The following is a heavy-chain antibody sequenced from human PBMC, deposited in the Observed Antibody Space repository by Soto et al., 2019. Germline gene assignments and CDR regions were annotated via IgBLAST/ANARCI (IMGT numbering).Heavy chain of an antibody. CDR3: ARRKERSGPHYFDY. Sequence: QVQLVQSGAEVKEPGASVKVSCKPSGYTFTAYDIYWMRQAPGQGLECMGWMNPYSGNTGYAQKFQGRVPVTRNTSISTVYMELSGLRPDDTAVYYCARRKERSGPHYFDYWGQGSQVTVSS. D-gene: IGHD6-25*01. J-gene: IGHJ4*02. CDR1: GYTFTAYD. CDR2: MNPYSGNT. V-gene: IGHV1-8*01.